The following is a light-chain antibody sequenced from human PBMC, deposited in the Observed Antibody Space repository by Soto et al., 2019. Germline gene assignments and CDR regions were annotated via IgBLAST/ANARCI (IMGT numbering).Light chain of an antibody. J-gene: IGKJ4*01. V-gene: IGKV2-24*01. Sequence: DIVLTQTPLSSPVTLGQPDSISCRSSQSLVHSDGNTYLNWLQQRPGQPPRLLIYEVSNRFSGVPDRVSGSGAETDFTLEISRVEAEDVGVYYFMQTTQFPLTFGGGTKVEIK. CDR3: MQTTQFPLT. CDR1: QSLVHSDGNTY. CDR2: EVS.